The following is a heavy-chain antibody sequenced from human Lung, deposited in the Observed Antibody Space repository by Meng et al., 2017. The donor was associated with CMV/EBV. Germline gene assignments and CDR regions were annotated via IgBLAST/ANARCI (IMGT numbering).Heavy chain of an antibody. CDR2: INPSGST. Sequence: SETLSLTCAVYGGSFNAYYWSWIRQPPGKGLEWIGEINPSGSTNYNPTLKSRVAISLDTSKSQFSLKLISVTAADTAIYYCARGQTTGGIKKRNWLDPWGRGXLVTVSS. V-gene: IGHV4-34*01. J-gene: IGHJ5*02. D-gene: IGHD3-16*01. CDR1: GGSFNAYY. CDR3: ARGQTTGGIKKRNWLDP.